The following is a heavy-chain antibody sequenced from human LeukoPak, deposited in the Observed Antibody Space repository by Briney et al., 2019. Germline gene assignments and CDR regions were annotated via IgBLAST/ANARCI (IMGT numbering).Heavy chain of an antibody. CDR1: GDTLTELS. D-gene: IGHD3-9*01. Sequence: ASVKVSCKVSGDTLTELSTHWVRQAPGKGLEWMGGFDPEHAEMIYAQKLQGRVTMTEKRSTDTAYMELSSLRSEDTAVYYCATGGPWDLLKYWGQGTLVTVSS. V-gene: IGHV1-24*01. CDR3: ATGGPWDLLKY. CDR2: FDPEHAEM. J-gene: IGHJ4*02.